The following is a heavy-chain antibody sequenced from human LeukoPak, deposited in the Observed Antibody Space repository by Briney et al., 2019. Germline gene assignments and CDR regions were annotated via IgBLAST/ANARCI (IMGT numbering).Heavy chain of an antibody. CDR2: SNHSGST. CDR1: GGSFSGYY. Sequence: PSETLSLTCAVYGGSFSGYYWSLIRQPPGKGLEWIGESNHSGSTNYNPSLKSRVTISVDTSKNQFSLKLSSVTAADTAVYYCARGPTYYDFWSGYYFDYWGQGTLVTVSS. J-gene: IGHJ4*02. CDR3: ARGPTYYDFWSGYYFDY. D-gene: IGHD3-3*01. V-gene: IGHV4-34*01.